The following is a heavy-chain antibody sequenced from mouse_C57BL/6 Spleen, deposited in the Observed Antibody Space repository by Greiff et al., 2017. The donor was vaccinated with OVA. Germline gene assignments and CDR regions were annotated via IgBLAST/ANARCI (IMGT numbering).Heavy chain of an antibody. CDR1: GFSLTSYG. D-gene: IGHD2-1*01. CDR3: ARKEGYGKGYYAMDY. CDR2: IWSGGST. J-gene: IGHJ4*01. V-gene: IGHV2-2*01. Sequence: QVHVKQSGPGLVQPSQSLSITCTVSGFSLTSYGVHWVRQSPGKGLEWLGVIWSGGSTDYNAAFISRLSISKDNSKSQVFFKMNSLQADDTAIYYCARKEGYGKGYYAMDYWGQGTSVTVSS.